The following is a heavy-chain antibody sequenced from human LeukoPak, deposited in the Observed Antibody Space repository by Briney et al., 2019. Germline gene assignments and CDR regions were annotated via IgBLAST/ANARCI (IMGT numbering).Heavy chain of an antibody. CDR1: GGSISSYY. J-gene: IGHJ6*03. CDR3: QRLAGVAPAARDYYYTDV. V-gene: IGHV4-59*01. Sequence: SETLSFTCTVSGGSISSYYWTWIRKPPGKGLEWIGYSNYGRSIHYNPSLKSRVTISIDSSKRQFYLRVTSVTAADTAVYYCQRLAGVAPAARDYYYTDVWGKGTTVTVSS. CDR2: SNYGRSI. D-gene: IGHD2-2*01.